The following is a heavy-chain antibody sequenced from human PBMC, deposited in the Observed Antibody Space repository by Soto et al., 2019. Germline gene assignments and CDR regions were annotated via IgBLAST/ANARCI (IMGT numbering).Heavy chain of an antibody. CDR3: ARGFIAAAGENYYYYGMDV. CDR1: GDSVSSNSAA. J-gene: IGHJ6*02. Sequence: SQTLSLTCVISGDSVSSNSAAWNWIRQSPSRGLEWLGRTYYRSKWYNDYAVSVKSRITINPDTSKNQFSLQLNSVTPEDTAVYYCARGFIAAAGENYYYYGMDVWGQGTTVTVSS. D-gene: IGHD6-13*01. V-gene: IGHV6-1*01. CDR2: TYYRSKWYN.